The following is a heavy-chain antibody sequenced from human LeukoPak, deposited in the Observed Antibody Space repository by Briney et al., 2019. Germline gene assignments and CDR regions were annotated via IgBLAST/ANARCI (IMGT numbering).Heavy chain of an antibody. CDR2: TYYTSKWYN. CDR1: GDSVSSNSAT. Sequence: SQTLSLTCAISGDSVSSNSATWNWIRQSPSRGLEWLGRTYYTSKWYNEYAVSVKSRITINADTSKNQFSLQLNSVTPEDTAVYYCARGIWAAEMGDWFDPWGQGTLVTVSS. CDR3: ARGIWAAEMGDWFDP. D-gene: IGHD6-13*01. J-gene: IGHJ5*02. V-gene: IGHV6-1*01.